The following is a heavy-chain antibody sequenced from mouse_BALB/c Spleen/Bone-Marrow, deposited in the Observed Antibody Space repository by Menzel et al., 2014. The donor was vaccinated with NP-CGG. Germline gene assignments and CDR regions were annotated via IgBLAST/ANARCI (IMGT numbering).Heavy chain of an antibody. D-gene: IGHD1-2*01. CDR3: TRLSLLRGYFDY. CDR2: INPNNGGT. V-gene: IGHV1S81*02. CDR1: GYTFTSHY. J-gene: IGHJ2*01. Sequence: QVQLQQPGAELVKPGTSVTLSCKASGYTFTSHYIYWVKQRPGQGLKWIGEINPNNGGTNFNEKFKSKATLTVDKSSSTAYMQLSSLTSEDSAVYYCTRLSLLRGYFDYWGQGTTLTVSS.